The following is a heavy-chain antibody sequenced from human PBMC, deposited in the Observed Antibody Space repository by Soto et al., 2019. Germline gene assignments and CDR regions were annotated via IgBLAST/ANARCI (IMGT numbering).Heavy chain of an antibody. V-gene: IGHV1-8*01. CDR3: AIGQAPGAAGNWFDP. CDR1: GYTFTSYD. J-gene: IGHJ5*02. D-gene: IGHD6-13*01. Sequence: QVQLVQSGAEVKKPGASVKVSCKASGYTFTSYDINWVRQATGQGLEWMGWMNPNSGNAGYAQKFQGRVTMTRNTSISIAYMRLSSLGSEETAVYYCAIGQAPGAAGNWFDPWGQGTLVTVSS. CDR2: MNPNSGNA.